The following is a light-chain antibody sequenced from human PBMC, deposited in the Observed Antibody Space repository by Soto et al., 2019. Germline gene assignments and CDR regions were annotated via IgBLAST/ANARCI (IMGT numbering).Light chain of an antibody. J-gene: IGKJ1*01. CDR3: QQYRNWPTWT. CDR1: QSVSSK. Sequence: IVMTQSPANLSLSPGERATLSCRASQSVSSKLAWYQQKPGQAPRLLIYGASTRATGIPARFSGSGSGTEFTLTISSLQSEDFAAYYCQQYRNWPTWTFGQGTKVDIK. CDR2: GAS. V-gene: IGKV3-15*01.